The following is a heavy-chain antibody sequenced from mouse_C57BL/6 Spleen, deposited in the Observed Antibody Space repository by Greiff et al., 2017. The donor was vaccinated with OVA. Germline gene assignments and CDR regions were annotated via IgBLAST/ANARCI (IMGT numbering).Heavy chain of an antibody. CDR3: ARHLYYIDY. J-gene: IGHJ2*01. Sequence: EVQLQQSGPELVKPGASVKISCKASGYTFTDYYMNWVKQSHGKSLEWIGDINPNNGGTSYNQKFKGKATLTVDKSSSTAYMELRSLTSDDSAVYYCARHLYYIDYWGQGTTLTVSS. CDR1: GYTFTDYY. V-gene: IGHV1-26*01. CDR2: INPNNGGT.